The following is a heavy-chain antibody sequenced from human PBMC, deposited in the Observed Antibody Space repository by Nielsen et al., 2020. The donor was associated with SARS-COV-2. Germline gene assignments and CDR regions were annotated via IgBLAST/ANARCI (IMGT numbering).Heavy chain of an antibody. D-gene: IGHD6-19*01. CDR3: ARSVREQWLGSFDY. Sequence: SETLSLTCTVSGGSISSGGYYWSWIRQHPGKGLEWIGYIYYSGSTNYNPSLKSRVTISVDKSKNQFSLKLSSVTAADTAVYYCARSVREQWLGSFDYWGQGTLVTVSS. CDR1: GGSISSGGYY. J-gene: IGHJ4*02. CDR2: IYYSGST. V-gene: IGHV4-31*03.